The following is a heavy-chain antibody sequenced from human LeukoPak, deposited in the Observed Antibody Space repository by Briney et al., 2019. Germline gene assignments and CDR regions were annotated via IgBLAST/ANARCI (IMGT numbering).Heavy chain of an antibody. CDR2: IYHSGST. CDR3: ARNQYCGGDCYTYYFDY. Sequence: PSETLSLTCTVSGYSISSGYYWGWIRQPPGKGLEWIGSIYHSGSTYYNPSLKSRVTISVDTSKNQFSLKLSSVTAADTAVYYCARNQYCGGDCYTYYFDYWGQGTLVTVSS. CDR1: GYSISSGYY. V-gene: IGHV4-38-2*02. D-gene: IGHD2-21*02. J-gene: IGHJ4*02.